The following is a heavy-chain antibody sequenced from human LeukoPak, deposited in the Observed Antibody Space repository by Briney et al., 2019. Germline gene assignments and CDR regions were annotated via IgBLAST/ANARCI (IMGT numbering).Heavy chain of an antibody. CDR1: GDPTSSGAYS. D-gene: IGHD3-10*01. V-gene: IGHV4-30-2*01. J-gene: IGHJ5*02. CDR3: ARELWFANAPGSWLDP. CDR2: IFHTGST. Sequence: PSQTLSLTGVVSGDPTSSGAYSWSWIRQPPGKGLEWIGYIFHTGSTFYNPSLKSRVTISVDNSKNQFSLRLSSVTAADTAVYYCARELWFANAPGSWLDPWGQGTLVIVSS.